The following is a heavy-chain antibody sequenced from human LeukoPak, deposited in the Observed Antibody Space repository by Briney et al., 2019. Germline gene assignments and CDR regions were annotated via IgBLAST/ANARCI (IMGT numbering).Heavy chain of an antibody. CDR1: GGSISSSSYY. D-gene: IGHD3-3*01. J-gene: IGHJ6*03. CDR2: IYYSGST. V-gene: IGHV4-39*01. CDR3: ARHSYLLNWSGYYTDYYYYTDV. Sequence: PSETLSLTCTVSGGSISSSSYYWGWIRQPPGKGLEWIGSIYYSGSTYYNPSLKSRVTISVDTSKNQFSLKLSSVTAADTAVYYCARHSYLLNWSGYYTDYYYYTDVWGKGTTVTVSS.